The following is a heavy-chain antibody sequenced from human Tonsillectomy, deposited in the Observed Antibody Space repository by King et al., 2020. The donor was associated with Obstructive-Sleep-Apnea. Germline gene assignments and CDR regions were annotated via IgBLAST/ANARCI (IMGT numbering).Heavy chain of an antibody. V-gene: IGHV4-59*01. Sequence: QLQESGPGLVKPSETLSLTCTVSGGSISSYYWSWIRQPPEKGLEWIGYIYHSGSTPYNPSLQSPVPISVDTSKNQFSPRLSSVTAADTAVYYCAGSLAYCGGDCYSLDYWGQGTRVIVSS. CDR3: AGSLAYCGGDCYSLDY. CDR2: IYHSGST. D-gene: IGHD2-21*02. CDR1: GGSISSYY. J-gene: IGHJ4*02.